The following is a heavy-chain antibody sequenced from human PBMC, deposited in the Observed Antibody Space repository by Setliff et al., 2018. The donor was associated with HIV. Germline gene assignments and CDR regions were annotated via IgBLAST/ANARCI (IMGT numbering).Heavy chain of an antibody. D-gene: IGHD3-22*01. CDR1: GGSFSDYS. CDR2: INHSGSA. V-gene: IGHV4-34*01. CDR3: AKVEGGYPSYSSHYLYAFDF. Sequence: PSETLSLTCAVYGGSFSDYSWSWIRQPPGKGLEWIGEINHSGSATYKSSLKSRVTISVDTSKNQFSLKLSSVTAADTAVYYCAKVEGGYPSYSSHYLYAFDFWGHGALVTVS. J-gene: IGHJ4*03.